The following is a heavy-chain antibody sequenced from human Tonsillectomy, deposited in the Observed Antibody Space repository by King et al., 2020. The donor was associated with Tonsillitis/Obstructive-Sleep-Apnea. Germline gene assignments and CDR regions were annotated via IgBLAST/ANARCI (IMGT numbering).Heavy chain of an antibody. D-gene: IGHD3-3*01. CDR2: INPSGGST. CDR3: ARRYDFWGGSYNWFDP. CDR1: GYTFTSYY. Sequence: QLVQSGAEVKKPGASVKVSCKASGYTFTSYYMHWVRQAPGQGLEWMGIINPSGGSTSYAQKFQGRVTMTRDTSTSTVYMELSSLRSEDTAVYYCARRYDFWGGSYNWFDPWGQGTLVTVSS. V-gene: IGHV1-46*01. J-gene: IGHJ5*02.